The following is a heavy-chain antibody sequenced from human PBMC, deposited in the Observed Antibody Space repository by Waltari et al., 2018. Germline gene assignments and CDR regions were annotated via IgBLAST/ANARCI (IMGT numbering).Heavy chain of an antibody. CDR3: AGIYDSSGYDAFDI. D-gene: IGHD3-22*01. CDR1: GYTLTELS. Sequence: QVQLVQSGAEVKKPGASVKVSCKVSGYTLTELSMHWVRQAPGKGLEWMGGFDPEDDEPIYEQKFQGRVTMTEDTSTDTADMELSSLRSEDTAVYYCAGIYDSSGYDAFDIWGQGTMVTVSS. J-gene: IGHJ3*02. V-gene: IGHV1-24*01. CDR2: FDPEDDEP.